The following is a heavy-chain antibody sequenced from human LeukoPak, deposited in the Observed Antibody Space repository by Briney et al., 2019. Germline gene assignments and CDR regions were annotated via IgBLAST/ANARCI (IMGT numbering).Heavy chain of an antibody. CDR1: KFTFRNYW. V-gene: IGHV3-7*04. CDR2: IKQDGSEK. CDR3: ARDWAGPFDY. J-gene: IGHJ4*02. Sequence: GGSLRLSCAASKFTFRNYWMSWVRQAPGKGLEWVANIKQDGSEKYYVDSVKGRFTISRDNAKNSLYLQMNSLRAEDTAVYYCARDWAGPFDYWGQGTLVTVSS. D-gene: IGHD6-19*01.